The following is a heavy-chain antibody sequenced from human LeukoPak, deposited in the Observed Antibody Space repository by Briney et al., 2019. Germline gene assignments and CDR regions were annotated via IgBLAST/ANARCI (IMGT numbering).Heavy chain of an antibody. V-gene: IGHV4-59*12. D-gene: IGHD6-19*01. Sequence: SETLSLTCTVSGGSISSYYWSWIRQPPGKGLEWIGYIYYSGSTNYNPSLKSRVTISVDTSKNQFSLKLSSVTAADTAVYYCASSTPSSGWMGFDYWGQGTLVTVSS. J-gene: IGHJ4*02. CDR3: ASSTPSSGWMGFDY. CDR2: IYYSGST. CDR1: GGSISSYY.